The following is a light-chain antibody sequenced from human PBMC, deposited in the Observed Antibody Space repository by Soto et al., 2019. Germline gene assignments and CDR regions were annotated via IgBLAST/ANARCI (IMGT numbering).Light chain of an antibody. CDR3: QQYHTSAT. V-gene: IGKV3-20*01. Sequence: EIVLTQSPGTLSLSPGERATLSCRASQSVSASYLAWYQQKPGQAPRLLIYDASSRATGFPDRFSGSGSGTDFTLTISRLEPEDCAVYYCQQYHTSATFGQGTKLEI. CDR2: DAS. CDR1: QSVSASY. J-gene: IGKJ2*01.